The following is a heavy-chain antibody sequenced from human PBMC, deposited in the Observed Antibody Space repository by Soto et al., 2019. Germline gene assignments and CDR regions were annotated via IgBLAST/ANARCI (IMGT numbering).Heavy chain of an antibody. V-gene: IGHV1-18*01. Sequence: ASVKVSCKASGYTFTSYAISWVRQAPGQGPEWMGWINTYNGNSNYAQKFQGRVTMTTDTSTSTAYMELSSLRSEDTAVYYCARDRGPSSGYYPYWFDPWGQGTLVTVSS. CDR2: INTYNGNS. D-gene: IGHD3-22*01. CDR1: GYTFTSYA. J-gene: IGHJ5*02. CDR3: ARDRGPSSGYYPYWFDP.